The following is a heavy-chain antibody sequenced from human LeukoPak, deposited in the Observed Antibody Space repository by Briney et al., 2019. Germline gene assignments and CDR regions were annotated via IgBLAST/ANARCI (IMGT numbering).Heavy chain of an antibody. CDR2: IYYSGST. Sequence: SETLSLTCTVSGGSISSSSYYWGWIRQPPGKGLEWIGSIYYSGSTYYNPSLKSRVTISVDTSKNQFSLKLSSVTAADTAVYYCARVKIWSQLVRKIDYYYMDVWGKGTTVTVSS. V-gene: IGHV4-39*07. CDR3: ARVKIWSQLVRKIDYYYMDV. CDR1: GGSISSSSYY. J-gene: IGHJ6*03. D-gene: IGHD6-6*01.